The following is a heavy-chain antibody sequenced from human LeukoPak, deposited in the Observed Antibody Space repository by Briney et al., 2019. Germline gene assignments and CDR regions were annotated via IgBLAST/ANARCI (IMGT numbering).Heavy chain of an antibody. CDR2: VYYSGST. J-gene: IGHJ5*02. Sequence: SETLSLTCTVSGGSVSSGSHYWSWIRQPPGKGLEWIGYVYYSGSTNYNPSLKSRVTISVDTSKNQFSLKLSSVTAADTAVYYCARHSPGWFDPWGQGTLVTVSS. D-gene: IGHD1-26*01. CDR3: ARHSPGWFDP. CDR1: GGSVSSGSHY. V-gene: IGHV4-61*01.